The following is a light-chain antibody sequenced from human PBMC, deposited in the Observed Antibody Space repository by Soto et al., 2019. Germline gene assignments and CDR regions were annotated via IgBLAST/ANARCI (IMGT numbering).Light chain of an antibody. CDR1: RSIINW. CDR2: KAS. Sequence: DIPMTQSPSSVSASVGDRVTIACRSSRSIINWLAWYQQKSGKGPKLLIYKASNLQTGVPTRFSGSGSGTDFTLTISCLQSEDFATYYCQQYYSYPRTFGQGTKVDIK. CDR3: QQYYSYPRT. V-gene: IGKV1-5*03. J-gene: IGKJ1*01.